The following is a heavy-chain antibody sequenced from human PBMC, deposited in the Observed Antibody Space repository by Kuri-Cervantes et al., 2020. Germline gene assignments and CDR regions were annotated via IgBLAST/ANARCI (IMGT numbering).Heavy chain of an antibody. CDR3: AKDGAKWARYYFDY. J-gene: IGHJ4*02. V-gene: IGHV3-30-3*01. Sequence: SLKISCAASGFTFSSYAMHWVRQAPGKGLEWVAVISYDGSNKYYADSVKGRFTISRDNSKNTLYLQMSSLRAEDTAVYYCAKDGAKWARYYFDYWGQGTLVTVSS. CDR2: ISYDGSNK. CDR1: GFTFSSYA. D-gene: IGHD1-26*01.